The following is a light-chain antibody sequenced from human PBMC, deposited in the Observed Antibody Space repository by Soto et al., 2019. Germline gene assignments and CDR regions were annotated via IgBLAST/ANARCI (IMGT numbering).Light chain of an antibody. Sequence: QSALTQPASVSGSPGQSITISCTGANIDVGSYAYVSWYRQVPGKAPKLSIYDVYKRPSGISNRFSGSKSGNTASLAISGLQAEDEADYYCSSYKNTGTSVVFGGGTKVTVL. CDR1: NIDVGSYAY. CDR3: SSYKNTGTSVV. V-gene: IGLV2-14*03. J-gene: IGLJ2*01. CDR2: DVY.